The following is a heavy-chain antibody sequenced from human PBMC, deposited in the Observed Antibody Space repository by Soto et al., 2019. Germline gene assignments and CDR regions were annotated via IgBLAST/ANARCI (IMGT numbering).Heavy chain of an antibody. V-gene: IGHV3-74*01. D-gene: IGHD3-3*01. CDR3: AQGAYDFWCGSHPYYDYGLDV. CDR2: IKSDGSST. CDR1: EFTFSDYW. J-gene: IGHJ6*02. Sequence: GGSLRLSCAVSEFTFSDYWMHWVRQAPGKGLVWVSRIKSDGSSTTYADSVKGRCTISRDNVKNTLFLQMNRLTVEDTAVYYCAQGAYDFWCGSHPYYDYGLDVWGQGTTVTVSS.